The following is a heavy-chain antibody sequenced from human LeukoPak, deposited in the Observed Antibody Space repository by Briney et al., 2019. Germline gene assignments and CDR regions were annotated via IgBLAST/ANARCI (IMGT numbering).Heavy chain of an antibody. V-gene: IGHV4-30-2*01. CDR2: IYHSGST. D-gene: IGHD4-17*01. Sequence: KPSQTLSLTCTVSGGSISSGGYYWSWIRQPPGKGLEWIGYIYHSGSTYYNPSLKSRVTISVDRSKNQFSLKLSSVTAADTAVYYWARQPLDPDDYGLNDYWGQGTLVTVSS. CDR3: ARQPLDPDDYGLNDY. CDR1: GGSISSGGYY. J-gene: IGHJ4*02.